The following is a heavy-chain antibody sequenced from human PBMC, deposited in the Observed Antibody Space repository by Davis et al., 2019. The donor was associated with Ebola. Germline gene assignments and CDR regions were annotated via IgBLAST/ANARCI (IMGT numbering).Heavy chain of an antibody. Sequence: MPSETLSLTCAVSGDSISSGGFSWSWIRQPPGKGPEWIGCIFYSGSTYYNSSLKSRVSISVDTSKTQFSLKLNSVTAADTAVYYCARIRQQFAYFDYWGQGTLVTVSS. CDR3: ARIRQQFAYFDY. D-gene: IGHD6-6*01. CDR2: IFYSGST. V-gene: IGHV4-30-4*07. J-gene: IGHJ4*02. CDR1: GDSISSGGFS.